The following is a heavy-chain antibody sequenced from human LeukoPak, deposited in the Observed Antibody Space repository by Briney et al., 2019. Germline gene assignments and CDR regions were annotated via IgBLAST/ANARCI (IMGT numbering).Heavy chain of an antibody. CDR1: GFSFSTYA. CDR3: AKPVTGPDAFDI. CDR2: ISGNGVGT. Sequence: PGGSLRLSCAASGFSFSTYAMSWVRQAPGKGLGWVSSISGNGVGTYYADSVKGRFSISRDNSKNTLYLQMNSLRPEDTAVYYCAKPVTGPDAFDIWGQGTVVTVSS. J-gene: IGHJ3*02. D-gene: IGHD6-19*01. V-gene: IGHV3-23*01.